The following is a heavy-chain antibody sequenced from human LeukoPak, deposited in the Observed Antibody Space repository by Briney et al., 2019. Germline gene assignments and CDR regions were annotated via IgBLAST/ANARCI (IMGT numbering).Heavy chain of an antibody. V-gene: IGHV1-18*01. J-gene: IGHJ4*02. Sequence: ASVKVSCKVSGYTLTELSMHWVRQAPGKGLEWVGWISAYNGNTNYAQKLQGRVTMTTDTSTSTAYMELRSLRSDDTAVYYCARVRQLVPFDYWGQGTLVTVSS. CDR3: ARVRQLVPFDY. D-gene: IGHD6-13*01. CDR2: ISAYNGNT. CDR1: GYTLTELS.